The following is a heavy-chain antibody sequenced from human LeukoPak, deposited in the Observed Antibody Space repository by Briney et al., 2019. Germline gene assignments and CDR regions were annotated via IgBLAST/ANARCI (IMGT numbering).Heavy chain of an antibody. D-gene: IGHD1-26*01. Sequence: PSETLSLTCTVSGGSISSSSYYWGWIRQPPGKGLEWIGSICYSGSTYYNPSLKSRVTISVDTSKNQFSLKLSSVTAAHTAVYYCARQPYSGSYDYYMDVWGKGTTVTVSS. CDR2: ICYSGST. CDR3: ARQPYSGSYDYYMDV. J-gene: IGHJ6*03. V-gene: IGHV4-39*01. CDR1: GGSISSSSYY.